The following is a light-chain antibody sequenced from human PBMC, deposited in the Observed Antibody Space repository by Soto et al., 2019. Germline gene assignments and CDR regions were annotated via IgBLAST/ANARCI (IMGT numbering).Light chain of an antibody. J-gene: IGKJ2*01. Sequence: DIQMTQSPSTLSASVGDRVTITCRASQNIGAWLAWYQQKPGQVPTLLIYRASNLESGVRSRFSGRGSGTQFTLAISRLQPDDFSTSYFQQYNSYSHVYTFGPGTRLQIK. V-gene: IGKV1-5*03. CDR3: QQYNSYSHVYT. CDR2: RAS. CDR1: QNIGAW.